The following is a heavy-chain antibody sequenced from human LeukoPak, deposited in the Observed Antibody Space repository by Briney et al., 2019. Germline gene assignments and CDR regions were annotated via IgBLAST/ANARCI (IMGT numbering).Heavy chain of an antibody. J-gene: IGHJ6*03. V-gene: IGHV4-61*02. Sequence: SQTLSLTCTVSGGSINTNSYYWSWIRQPAGKGLEWIGRIYTSGSTTYNPSLKSRVTISVDTSKNQFSPKLSSVTAADTAMYYCARGESSSSPLYYYYYYMGVLGKGTTVTVSS. D-gene: IGHD6-6*01. CDR2: IYTSGST. CDR3: ARGESSSSPLYYYYYYMGV. CDR1: GGSINTNSYY.